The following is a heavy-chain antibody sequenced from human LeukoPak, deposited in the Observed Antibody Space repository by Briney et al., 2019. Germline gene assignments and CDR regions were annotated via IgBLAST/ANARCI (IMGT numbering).Heavy chain of an antibody. V-gene: IGHV4-59*01. CDR3: ARFSGYPQYYFDY. Sequence: SETLSLTCTVSGGSFSSYYWGWMRQPPGKGLEWIGYIYYSGNTNYNPSLKSRVIISVDTSKNQFSLKLSSVTAADTAVYYCARFSGYPQYYFDYWGQGTQVTVSS. J-gene: IGHJ4*02. D-gene: IGHD3-22*01. CDR2: IYYSGNT. CDR1: GGSFSSYY.